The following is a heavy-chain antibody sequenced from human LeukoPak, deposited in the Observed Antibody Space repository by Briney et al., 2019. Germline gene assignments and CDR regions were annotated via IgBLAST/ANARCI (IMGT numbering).Heavy chain of an antibody. CDR3: AISRFGYSSGWYFDY. Sequence: PGGSLRLSCAASGFTFSTNDMNWVRQAPGPGPEWVSSITSGSDYIFYANSVKDRFTISSEDATNSLYLQMNSPRAEDTAVYYGAISRFGYSSGWYFDYWGQGTLVTGSS. CDR1: GFTFSTND. CDR2: ITSGSDYI. J-gene: IGHJ5*01. D-gene: IGHD6-19*01. V-gene: IGHV3-21*01.